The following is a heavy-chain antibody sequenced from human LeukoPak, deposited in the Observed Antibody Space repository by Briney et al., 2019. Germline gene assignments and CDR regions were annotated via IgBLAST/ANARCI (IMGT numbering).Heavy chain of an antibody. CDR1: GGTFSSYA. Sequence: SVKVSCKASGGTFSSYAISWVRQAPGQGLEWMGGIIPIFGTANYAQKFQGRVTITADKSTSTAYMELSSLRSEDTAVYYCAVPGYSSSWYYFDYWGQGTLVTVSS. V-gene: IGHV1-69*06. CDR3: AVPGYSSSWYYFDY. J-gene: IGHJ4*02. CDR2: IIPIFGTA. D-gene: IGHD6-13*01.